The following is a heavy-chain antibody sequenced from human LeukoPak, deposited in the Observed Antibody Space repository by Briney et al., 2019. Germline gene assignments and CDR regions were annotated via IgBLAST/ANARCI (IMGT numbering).Heavy chain of an antibody. CDR1: GYTFTDYY. Sequence: ASVRVSCKASGYTFTDYYIHWVRQAPGQGLEWMGFINPKSGYTSYLQKFQGRVTMTTDTSINTAYMELSSLGSDDTAFYYCSRDLTNPENFNYWGQGTLVIVSS. V-gene: IGHV1-2*02. J-gene: IGHJ4*02. D-gene: IGHD4/OR15-4a*01. CDR2: INPKSGYT. CDR3: SRDLTNPENFNY.